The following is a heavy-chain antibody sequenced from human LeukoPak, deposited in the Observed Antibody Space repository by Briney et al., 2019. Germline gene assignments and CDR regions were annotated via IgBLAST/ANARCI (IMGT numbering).Heavy chain of an antibody. CDR3: ARDKDTAMVGYYFDY. CDR1: GGSISSSSYY. D-gene: IGHD5-18*01. V-gene: IGHV4-39*07. CDR2: IYYSGST. Sequence: SSETLSLACTVSGGSISSSSYYWGWIRQPPGKGLEWIGSIYYSGSTYYNPSLKSRVTISVDTSKNQFSLKLSSVTAADTAVYYCARDKDTAMVGYYFDYWGQGTLVTVSS. J-gene: IGHJ4*02.